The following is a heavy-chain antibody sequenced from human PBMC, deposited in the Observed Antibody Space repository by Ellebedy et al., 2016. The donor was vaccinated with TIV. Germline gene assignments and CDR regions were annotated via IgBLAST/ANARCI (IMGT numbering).Heavy chain of an antibody. CDR1: GFTVSNYW. CDR3: ARDLMDV. J-gene: IGHJ6*03. CDR2: IKEDGSES. Sequence: GESLKISCAASGFTVSNYWMSWVRQAPGKGLEWVATIKEDGSESFYVGSVRGRFTISRDDATNSLYLQPDSLRVEDTALYYCARDLMDVWGKGTTVSVSS. V-gene: IGHV3-7*01.